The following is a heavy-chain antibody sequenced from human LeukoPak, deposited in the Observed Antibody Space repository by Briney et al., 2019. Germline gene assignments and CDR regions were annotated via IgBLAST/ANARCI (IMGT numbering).Heavy chain of an antibody. D-gene: IGHD6-13*01. CDR1: GYTFTGYY. J-gene: IGHJ6*03. CDR2: INPNSGGT. CDR3: ARDSSSSWYYYYMDV. V-gene: IGHV1-2*02. Sequence: ASVMVSCKASGYTFTGYYMHWVRQAPGQGLEWIGWINPNSGGTNYAQKFQGRVTMTRDTSISTAYMELSRLRSDDTAVYYCARDSSSSWYYYYMDVWGKGTTVTVSS.